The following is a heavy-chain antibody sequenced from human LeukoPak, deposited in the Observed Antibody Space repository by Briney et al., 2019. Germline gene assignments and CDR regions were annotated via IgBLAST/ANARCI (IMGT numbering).Heavy chain of an antibody. CDR2: INHSGST. V-gene: IGHV4-34*01. D-gene: IGHD3-10*01. J-gene: IGHJ4*02. Sequence: SETLSLTCAVYGGSFSGYYRSWIRHPPGKGLEWIGEINHSGSTNYNPSLKSRVTISVDTSKNQFSLKLSSVTAADTAVYYCAVRSYFVLDYWGQGTLVTVSS. CDR1: GGSFSGYY. CDR3: AVRSYFVLDY.